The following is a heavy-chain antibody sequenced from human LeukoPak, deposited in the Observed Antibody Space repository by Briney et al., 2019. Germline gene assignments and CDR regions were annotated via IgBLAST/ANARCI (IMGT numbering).Heavy chain of an antibody. CDR1: GGSFSGYY. Sequence: PSETLSLTCAVYGGSFSGYYWSWIRQPPGKGLEWIGEINHSGSTNYNPSLKSRVTISVDTSKNQFSLKLSSVTAADTAVYYCARGLKWSYYYGMDVWGQGTTVTVS. V-gene: IGHV4-34*01. CDR3: ARGLKWSYYYGMDV. D-gene: IGHD2-15*01. CDR2: INHSGST. J-gene: IGHJ6*02.